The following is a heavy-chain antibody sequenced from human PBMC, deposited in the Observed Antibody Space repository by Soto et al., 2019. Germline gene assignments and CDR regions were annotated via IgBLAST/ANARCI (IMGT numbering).Heavy chain of an antibody. J-gene: IGHJ3*02. CDR1: GFTFSSYE. Sequence: EVQLVESGGGLVQPGGSLRLSCAASGFTFSSYEMNWVRQAPGKGLEWVSYISSSGSTIYYADSVKGRFTISRDNAKNALYLQMNSLRAEDTAVYYCARDGFPTRYSGSRPVFDAFDIWGQGTMVTVSS. D-gene: IGHD1-26*01. V-gene: IGHV3-48*03. CDR2: ISSSGSTI. CDR3: ARDGFPTRYSGSRPVFDAFDI.